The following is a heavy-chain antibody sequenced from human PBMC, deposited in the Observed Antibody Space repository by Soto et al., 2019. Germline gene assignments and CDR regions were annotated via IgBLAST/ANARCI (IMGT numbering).Heavy chain of an antibody. V-gene: IGHV4-39*01. CDR3: ARHYYDSSGYYLEGVDF. CDR2: INYSGST. J-gene: IGHJ4*02. CDR1: GGSISSRNYY. D-gene: IGHD3-22*01. Sequence: SETLSLTCTVSGGSISSRNYYWGWIRQPPGKGLEWIVTINYSGSTYYNPSLDSRVTISVDTSKDQFSLKLSSVTAADTAVYYCARHYYDSSGYYLEGVDFWGQGTLVTVSS.